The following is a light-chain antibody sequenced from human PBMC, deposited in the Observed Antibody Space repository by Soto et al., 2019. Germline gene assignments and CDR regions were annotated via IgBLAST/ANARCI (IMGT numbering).Light chain of an antibody. Sequence: EIVFTQSPATLSLSPGERATLSCRASQSITNYVGWYQQKPGQAPRLLIYATSNRATGIPARFSGSGSGTDFTLTISSLEPEDFSVYYCQQRYSWPVTFGQGTRLEIK. CDR1: QSITNY. J-gene: IGKJ5*01. CDR3: QQRYSWPVT. V-gene: IGKV3-11*01. CDR2: ATS.